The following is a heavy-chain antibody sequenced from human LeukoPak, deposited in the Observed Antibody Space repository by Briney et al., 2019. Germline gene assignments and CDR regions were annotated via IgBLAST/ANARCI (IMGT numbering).Heavy chain of an antibody. J-gene: IGHJ4*02. D-gene: IGHD4-17*01. CDR1: GYSISSGYY. Sequence: SETLSLTCTVSGYSISSGYYWGWIRQPPGKGLEWIGSIYHSGSTYYNPSLKSRVTISVDTSKNQFSLKLSSVTAADTAVYYCAGPTRAGDYYFDYWGQGTLVTVSS. V-gene: IGHV4-38-2*02. CDR3: AGPTRAGDYYFDY. CDR2: IYHSGST.